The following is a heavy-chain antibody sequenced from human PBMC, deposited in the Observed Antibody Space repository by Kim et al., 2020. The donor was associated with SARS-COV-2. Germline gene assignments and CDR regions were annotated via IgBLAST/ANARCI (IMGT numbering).Heavy chain of an antibody. J-gene: IGHJ4*02. CDR3: AKDSRIAVAGIGFFFDY. D-gene: IGHD6-19*01. CDR1: GFTFSSYA. V-gene: IGHV3-23*01. CDR2: ISGSGGST. Sequence: GGSLRLSCAASGFTFSSYAMSWVRQAPGKGLEWVSAISGSGGSTYYADSVKGRFTISRDNSKNTLYLQMNSLRAEDTAVYYCAKDSRIAVAGIGFFFDYWGQGTLVTVSS.